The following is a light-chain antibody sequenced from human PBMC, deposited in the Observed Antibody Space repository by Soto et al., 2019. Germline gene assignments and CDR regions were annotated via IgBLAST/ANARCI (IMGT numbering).Light chain of an antibody. J-gene: IGLJ1*01. V-gene: IGLV2-14*01. Sequence: QSALTHPASVSGFPGQSITISCTGTSSDVGGYNYVSWYQQHPGKAPKLMIYDVSNRPSGVSNRFSGSKSGNTASLTISGLQAEDEADYYCSSYTSSSTSYVFGTGTKLTVL. CDR3: SSYTSSSTSYV. CDR2: DVS. CDR1: SSDVGGYNY.